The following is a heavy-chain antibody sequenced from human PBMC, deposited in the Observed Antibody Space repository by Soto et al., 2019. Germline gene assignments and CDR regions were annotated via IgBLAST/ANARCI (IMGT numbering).Heavy chain of an antibody. CDR3: AHVPPGYGDYLATF. D-gene: IGHD4-17*01. Sequence: QITLKVSGPTLVKPTQTLTLTCTFSGFSLSTSGVGVGWIRQPPGKALEWLALIYWDDEKRYSPSLKSRLTIPKDTSKNQVVLTMTIMDPVDTATYYCAHVPPGYGDYLATFWGQGTLVTVSS. CDR1: GFSLSTSGVG. V-gene: IGHV2-5*02. CDR2: IYWDDEK. J-gene: IGHJ4*02.